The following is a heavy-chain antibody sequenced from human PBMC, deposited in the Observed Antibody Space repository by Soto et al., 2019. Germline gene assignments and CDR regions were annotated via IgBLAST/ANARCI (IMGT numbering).Heavy chain of an antibody. V-gene: IGHV4-31*03. CDR1: GGSISSGGYY. D-gene: IGHD2-15*01. CDR3: ARLLSDWFDP. Sequence: SETLSLTCTVSGGSISSGGYYWSWIRQHPGKGLEWIGYIYYSGSTYYNPSLKSRVTISVDTSKNQFSLKLSSVTAADTAVYYCARLLSDWFDPWGQGTLVTVSS. J-gene: IGHJ5*02. CDR2: IYYSGST.